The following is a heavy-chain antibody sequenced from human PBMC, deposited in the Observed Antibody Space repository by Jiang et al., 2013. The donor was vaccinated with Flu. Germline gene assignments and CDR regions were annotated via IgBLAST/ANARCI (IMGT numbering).Heavy chain of an antibody. V-gene: IGHV1-2*02. CDR1: GYTFTGYY. D-gene: IGHD4-11*01. J-gene: IGHJ6*02. CDR2: INPNSGGT. CDR3: ARDYGLTTRGAYYYGMDV. Sequence: GAEVKKPGASVKVSCKASGYTFTGYYMHWVRQAPGQGLEWMGWINPNSGGTNYAQKFQGRVTMTRDTSISTAYMELSRLRSDDTAVYYCARDYGLTTRGAYYYGMDVWGQGTTVTVSS.